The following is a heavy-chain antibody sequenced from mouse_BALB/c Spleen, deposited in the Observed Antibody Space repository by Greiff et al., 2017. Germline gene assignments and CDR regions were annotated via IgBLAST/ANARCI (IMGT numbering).Heavy chain of an antibody. V-gene: IGHV5-6-5*01. CDR1: GFTFSSYA. D-gene: IGHD2-10*02. CDR2: ISSGGST. J-gene: IGHJ2*01. Sequence: EVKLMESGGGLVKPGGSLKLSCAASGFTFSSYAMSWVRQTPEKRLEWVASISSGGSTYYPDSVKGRFTISRDNAKNTLYLQMSSLKSEDTAMYYCARLPSPSGYYFDYWGQGTTLTVSS. CDR3: ARLPSPSGYYFDY.